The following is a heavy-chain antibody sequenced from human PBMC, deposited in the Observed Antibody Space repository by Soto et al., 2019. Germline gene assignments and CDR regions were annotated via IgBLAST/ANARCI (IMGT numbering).Heavy chain of an antibody. D-gene: IGHD6-13*01. CDR1: GFRFNEYG. CDR2: ISYDGSYK. Sequence: QVQLVESGGGVVQPGRSLRLSCVASGFRFNEYGVHWVRQAPGKGLEWVAVISYDGSYKFYADSVKGRFTISRYNSNCILSLKMDILAAEDTATYYCAKDMAAGGTGEYGFDVWGQGTTVTVSS. J-gene: IGHJ3*01. V-gene: IGHV3-30*18. CDR3: AKDMAAGGTGEYGFDV.